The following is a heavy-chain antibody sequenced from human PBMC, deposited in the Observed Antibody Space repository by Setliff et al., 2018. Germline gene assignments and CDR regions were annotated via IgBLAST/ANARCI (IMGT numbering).Heavy chain of an antibody. Sequence: SGPTLVNPTQTLTLTCTFSGFSLSSSGVGVGWIRQPPGKALEWLALINWNDDKRYSPSLRTRLTITKDASENQVVLAMTNMDPVDTATYYCAHTKQQQWLVPFFFDFWGQGTPVTVSS. V-gene: IGHV2-5*01. CDR3: AHTKQQQWLVPFFFDF. D-gene: IGHD6-19*01. CDR1: GFSLSSSGVG. J-gene: IGHJ4*02. CDR2: INWNDDK.